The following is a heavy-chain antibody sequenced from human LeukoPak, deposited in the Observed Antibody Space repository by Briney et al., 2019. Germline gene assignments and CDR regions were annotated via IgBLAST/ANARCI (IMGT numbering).Heavy chain of an antibody. CDR3: ATGHSYGYDY. Sequence: TGGSLRLSCAASGFTFSDFWMHWVRQTPGKGLVWVALVKGDGRTTIYADSVKGRFTISRDNAKNTLYLQMNSLRADDSGVYYCATGHSYGYDYWGQGVLVTVSS. J-gene: IGHJ4*02. CDR2: VKGDGRTT. CDR1: GFTFSDFW. D-gene: IGHD5-18*01. V-gene: IGHV3-74*01.